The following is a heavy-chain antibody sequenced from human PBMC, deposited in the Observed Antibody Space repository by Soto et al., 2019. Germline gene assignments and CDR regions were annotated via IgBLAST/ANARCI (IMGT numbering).Heavy chain of an antibody. Sequence: GGSLRLSCAASGFTFSSYWMHWVRQAPGRGLVWVSHINSDGSTTTYADSVEGRFTISRDNAKNTLYLQMNSLRAEDTAVYYCATCDRSGYADYYYYYGMDVWGQGTTVTVSS. CDR2: INSDGSTT. D-gene: IGHD3-3*01. CDR1: GFTFSSYW. CDR3: ATCDRSGYADYYYYYGMDV. J-gene: IGHJ6*02. V-gene: IGHV3-74*01.